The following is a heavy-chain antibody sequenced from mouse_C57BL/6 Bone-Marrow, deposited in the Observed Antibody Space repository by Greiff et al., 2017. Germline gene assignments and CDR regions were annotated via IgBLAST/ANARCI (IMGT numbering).Heavy chain of an antibody. Sequence: QVQLQQPGAELVMPGASVKLSCKASGYTFTSYWMHWVKQRPGQGLEWIGEIDPSDSYTNYNQKFKGKSTLTVDKSSSTAYMQLSSLTSEDSAVYYCARDSSGPDYWGQGTTLTVSS. J-gene: IGHJ2*01. V-gene: IGHV1-69*01. CDR2: IDPSDSYT. D-gene: IGHD3-2*02. CDR3: ARDSSGPDY. CDR1: GYTFTSYW.